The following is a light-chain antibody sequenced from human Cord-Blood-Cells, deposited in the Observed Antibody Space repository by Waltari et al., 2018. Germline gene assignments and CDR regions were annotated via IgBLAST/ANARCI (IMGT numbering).Light chain of an antibody. Sequence: SYVLTPPPSVSVAPGKTARITCGGNTSGSKSVHWYQQKPGQAPVLVIYYDSDRPSGIPERFSGSNSGNTATLTISRVEAGDEADYYCQVWDSSSDHYVFGTGTKVTVL. CDR1: TSGSKS. CDR3: QVWDSSSDHYV. J-gene: IGLJ1*01. V-gene: IGLV3-21*04. CDR2: YDS.